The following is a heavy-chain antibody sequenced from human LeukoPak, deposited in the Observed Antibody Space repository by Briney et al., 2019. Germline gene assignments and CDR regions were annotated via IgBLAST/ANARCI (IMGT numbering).Heavy chain of an antibody. V-gene: IGHV3-30-3*01. D-gene: IGHD1-26*01. CDR3: ARERYGGYYFDY. CDR2: VAYDGSNK. CDR1: GFTFSSYA. J-gene: IGHJ4*02. Sequence: PGRSLRLSCAASGFTFSSYAMHWVRQAPGKGLEWVAVVAYDGSNKYYADSVKGRFTISRDNSKNTLYVQINSLRAEDTALYYCARERYGGYYFDYWGQGNLVTVSS.